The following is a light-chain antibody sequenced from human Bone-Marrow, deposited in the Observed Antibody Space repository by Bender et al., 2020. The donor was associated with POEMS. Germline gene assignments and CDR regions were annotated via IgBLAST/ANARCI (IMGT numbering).Light chain of an antibody. Sequence: AARITCGGDNIGSHSVHWYQQKPGQAPVLVVFDDTDRPSRIPERFSGSNSGITATLTISGVEAGDEADYYCQVWDGSSDHVVFGGGTKLTVL. CDR2: DDT. J-gene: IGLJ3*02. V-gene: IGLV3-21*02. CDR3: QVWDGSSDHVV. CDR1: NIGSHS.